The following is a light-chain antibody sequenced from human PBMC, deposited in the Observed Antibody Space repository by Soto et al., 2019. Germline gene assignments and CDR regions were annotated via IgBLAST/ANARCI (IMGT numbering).Light chain of an antibody. V-gene: IGKV1-39*01. CDR1: HSINNY. Sequence: IQMTQSPSSLSASVGDRVIITCRSDHSINNYLNWYQQRPGKVPKLLIYAASTLQSGVPSRFSSSQSERVFNLTINSLQPEDFANSYCQQSYSTLGTFGRGTRVEI. CDR2: AAS. CDR3: QQSYSTLGT. J-gene: IGKJ2*01.